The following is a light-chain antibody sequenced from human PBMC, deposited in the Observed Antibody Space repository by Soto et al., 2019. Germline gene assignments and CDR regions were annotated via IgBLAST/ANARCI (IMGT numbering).Light chain of an antibody. CDR3: QSYDSSPSGWIWV. CDR2: GNS. CDR1: SSNIGAGYD. Sequence: QSVLTQPPSVSGAPGQRVTISCTGSSSNIGAGYDVHWYQQLPGTAPKLLIYGNSNRPSGVSGRFSGSKSGTSASLAITGLQAEDEADYYCQSYDSSPSGWIWVFGGGTKVTVL. J-gene: IGLJ3*02. V-gene: IGLV1-40*01.